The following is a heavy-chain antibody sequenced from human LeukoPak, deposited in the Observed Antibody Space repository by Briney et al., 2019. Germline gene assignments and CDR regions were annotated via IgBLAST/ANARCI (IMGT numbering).Heavy chain of an antibody. D-gene: IGHD1-26*01. CDR2: INPSGGST. J-gene: IGHJ4*02. V-gene: IGHV1-46*01. Sequence: ASVKVSCKASGYTFTSYDINWVRQAPGQGLEWMGIINPSGGSTSYAQKFQGRVTMTRDTSTSTVYMELSSLRSEDTAVYYCARPSIVGDFDYWGQGTLVTVSS. CDR1: GYTFTSYD. CDR3: ARPSIVGDFDY.